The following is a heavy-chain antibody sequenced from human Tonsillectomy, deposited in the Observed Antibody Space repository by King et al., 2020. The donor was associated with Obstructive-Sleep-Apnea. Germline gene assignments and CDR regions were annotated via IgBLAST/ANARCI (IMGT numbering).Heavy chain of an antibody. CDR1: GFTFSSYA. CDR2: ISYDGSNK. J-gene: IGHJ6*02. CDR3: ARESPYYYYGMDV. Sequence: VQLVESGGGVVQPGRSLRLSCAASGFTFSSYAMHWVRQAPGKGLEWVAVISYDGSNKYYADSVKGRFTISRDNSKNTLYLRMNSLRAEDTAVYYCARESPYYYYGMDVWGQGTTVTVSS. V-gene: IGHV3-30*04.